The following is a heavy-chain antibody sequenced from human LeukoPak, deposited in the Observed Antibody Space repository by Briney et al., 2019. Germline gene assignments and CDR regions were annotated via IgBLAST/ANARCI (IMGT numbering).Heavy chain of an antibody. Sequence: SVKVSCKASGYIFTGYYMHWVRQAPGQGLEWMGGIIPIFGTANYAQKFQGRVTITADESTSTAYMELSSLRSEDTAVYYCATAGVNWNDVVNWFDPWGQGTLVTVSS. CDR3: ATAGVNWNDVVNWFDP. CDR2: IIPIFGTA. D-gene: IGHD1-1*01. V-gene: IGHV1-69*13. CDR1: GYIFTGYY. J-gene: IGHJ5*02.